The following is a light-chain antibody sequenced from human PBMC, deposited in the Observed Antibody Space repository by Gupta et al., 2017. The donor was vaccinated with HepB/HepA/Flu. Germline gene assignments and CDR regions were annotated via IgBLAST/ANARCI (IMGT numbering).Light chain of an antibody. CDR1: QGIRNQ. CDR2: SAS. V-gene: IGKV1-6*01. Sequence: AIQMTQSPSSLSASVGDRVTISCRAGQGIRNQLSWYQQTPGKAPKLLIYSASNLQTGIPSRFSGSGSNTDFTLTISSLQPEDFATYYCRQEDSSPVTFGGGTKVEI. CDR3: RQEDSSPVT. J-gene: IGKJ4*01.